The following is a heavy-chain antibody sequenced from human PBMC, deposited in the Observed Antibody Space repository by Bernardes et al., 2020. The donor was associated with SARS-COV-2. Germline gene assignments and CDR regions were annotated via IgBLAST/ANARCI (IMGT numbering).Heavy chain of an antibody. J-gene: IGHJ4*02. Sequence: GGSLRLSCAASGFTFSSYSMNWVRQAPGKGLEWVSYISSSSSTIYYADSVKGRFTISRDNAKNSLYLQMNSLRAEDTAVYYCARGLRFGELLYAQDRYFDYWGQGTLVTVSS. CDR2: ISSSSSTI. D-gene: IGHD3-10*01. CDR1: GFTFSSYS. V-gene: IGHV3-48*01. CDR3: ARGLRFGELLYAQDRYFDY.